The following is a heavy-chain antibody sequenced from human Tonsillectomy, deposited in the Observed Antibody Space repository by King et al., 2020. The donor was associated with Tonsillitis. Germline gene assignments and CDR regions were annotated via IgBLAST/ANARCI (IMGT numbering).Heavy chain of an antibody. CDR2: ILPLLGSA. CDR1: EGNFFSYA. Sequence: VQLVESGAEVKKPGSSVRVSCKASEGNFFSYAISWVRQTPGQGLEWMGGILPLLGSANYVQKFQDRVTITADESPSTVYMDMISLTSEDTAIYYCAGGIRGFTGYDTVLDMWGQGTMVTVSS. CDR3: AGGIRGFTGYDTVLDM. D-gene: IGHD5-12*01. V-gene: IGHV1-69*01. J-gene: IGHJ3*02.